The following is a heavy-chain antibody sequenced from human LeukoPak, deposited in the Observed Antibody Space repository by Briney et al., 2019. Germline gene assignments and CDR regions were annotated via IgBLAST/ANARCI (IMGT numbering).Heavy chain of an antibody. V-gene: IGHV1-46*01. Sequence: ASVKVSCKASGYTFTSYYMQWVRQAPEQGLEWMGIIDPSGGSTSYAQKFQGRVTMTRDTSTSTVYMDLSSLRSEDTAVYYCARDNTAAGPFDYWGQGTLVTVSS. CDR3: ARDNTAAGPFDY. D-gene: IGHD6-13*01. CDR1: GYTFTSYY. J-gene: IGHJ4*02. CDR2: IDPSGGST.